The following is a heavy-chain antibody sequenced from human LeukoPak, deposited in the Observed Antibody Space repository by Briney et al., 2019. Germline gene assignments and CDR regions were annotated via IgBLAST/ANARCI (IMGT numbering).Heavy chain of an antibody. CDR3: ARALMNRNWNYVGRWFDP. Sequence: GSPVKVSCKASGCTFSSYAISWVRQAPGQGLEWMGGFIPIFGTANYAQKFQGRVTITADKSTSTAYMELSSLRSEDTAVYYCARALMNRNWNYVGRWFDPWGQGTLVTVSS. V-gene: IGHV1-69*06. CDR2: FIPIFGTA. J-gene: IGHJ5*02. CDR1: GCTFSSYA. D-gene: IGHD1-7*01.